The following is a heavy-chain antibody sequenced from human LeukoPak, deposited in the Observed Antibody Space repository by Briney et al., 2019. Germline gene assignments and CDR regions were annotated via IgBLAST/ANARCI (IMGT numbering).Heavy chain of an antibody. CDR1: GFTFSNAW. V-gene: IGHV3-15*01. J-gene: IGHJ4*02. D-gene: IGHD4-17*01. Sequence: PGGSLRLSCAASGFTFSNAWMSWVRQAPGKGLEWVGRIKSKTDGGTTDYAAPVKGRFTISRDDSKNTLYLQMNSLKTEDTAVYYCTTEVYGDYDTGPFDYWGQGTLVTVSS. CDR3: TTEVYGDYDTGPFDY. CDR2: IKSKTDGGTT.